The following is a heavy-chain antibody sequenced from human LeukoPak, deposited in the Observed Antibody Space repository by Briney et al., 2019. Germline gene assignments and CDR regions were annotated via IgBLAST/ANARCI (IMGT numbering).Heavy chain of an antibody. V-gene: IGHV3-7*01. CDR2: IKQDGSEK. CDR3: ARDSTTYFYDSSGYLPLYYYYGMDV. J-gene: IGHJ6*02. D-gene: IGHD3-22*01. Sequence: GSLRLSCATSGFTLSSYWISWVRQAPGKGLEWVAHIKQDGSEKYYVDSVKGRFTISRDNAKNSLYLQMNSLRAEDTAVYYCARDSTTYFYDSSGYLPLYYYYGMDVWGQGTTVTVS. CDR1: GFTLSSYW.